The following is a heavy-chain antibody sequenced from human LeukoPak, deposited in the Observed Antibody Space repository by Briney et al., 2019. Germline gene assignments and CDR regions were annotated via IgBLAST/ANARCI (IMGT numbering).Heavy chain of an antibody. J-gene: IGHJ6*03. CDR1: GYTFTSYG. V-gene: IGHV1-18*01. Sequence: ASVKVSCKASGYTFTSYGISWVRQAPGQGLEWMGWISAYNGNTNYAQKLQGRVTMTTDTSTSTAYMELRSLRSDDTAVYYCARVDCSSTSCWIYYYMDVWGKGTTVTVSS. CDR3: ARVDCSSTSCWIYYYMDV. D-gene: IGHD2-2*01. CDR2: ISAYNGNT.